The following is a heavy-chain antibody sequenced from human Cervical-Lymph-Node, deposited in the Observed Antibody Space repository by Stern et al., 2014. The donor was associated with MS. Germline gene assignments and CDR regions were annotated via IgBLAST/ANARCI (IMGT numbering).Heavy chain of an antibody. CDR2: IYHSGST. J-gene: IGHJ4*02. CDR1: GGSISSSNW. V-gene: IGHV4-4*02. Sequence: QVQLQESGPGLVKPSGTLSLTCAVSGGSISSSNWWSWVRQPPGKGLEWIGEIYHSGSTNYNPSLKSRVTISVDKSKNQFSLKLSSVTAADTAVYYCARLPFSYYYDSRESLGPFDYWGQGTLVTVSS. D-gene: IGHD3-22*01. CDR3: ARLPFSYYYDSRESLGPFDY.